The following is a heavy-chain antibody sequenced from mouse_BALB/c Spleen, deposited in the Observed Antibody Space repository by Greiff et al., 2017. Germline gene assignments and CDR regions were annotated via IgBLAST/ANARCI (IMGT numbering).Heavy chain of an antibody. CDR1: GFSLTSYG. CDR2: IWSGGST. CDR3: ATKGSSPYAMDY. D-gene: IGHD1-1*01. Sequence: VQLQESGPGLVAPSQSLSITCTVSGFSLTSYGVHWVRQSPGKGLEWLGVIWSGGSTDYNAAFISRLSISKDNSKSQVFFKMNSLQANDTAIYYCATKGSSPYAMDYWGQGTSVTVSS. J-gene: IGHJ4*01. V-gene: IGHV2-2*02.